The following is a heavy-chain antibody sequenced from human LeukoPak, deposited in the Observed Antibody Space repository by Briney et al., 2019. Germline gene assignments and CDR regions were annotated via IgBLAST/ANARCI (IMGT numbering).Heavy chain of an antibody. CDR3: ARGEYSSSRDYYYYMDV. J-gene: IGHJ6*03. D-gene: IGHD6-6*01. CDR2: MNPNSGYT. Sequence: ASVKVSCKASGYTFTSYDINWVRQATGQGLEWMGWMNPNSGYTGYAQKFQGRATITRNTSISTAYMELSSLRSEDTAVYYCARGEYSSSRDYYYYMDVWGKGTTVTVSS. CDR1: GYTFTSYD. V-gene: IGHV1-8*03.